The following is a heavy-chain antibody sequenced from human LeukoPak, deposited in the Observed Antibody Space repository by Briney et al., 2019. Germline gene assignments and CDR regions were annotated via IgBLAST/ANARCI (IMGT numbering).Heavy chain of an antibody. V-gene: IGHV4-59*08. J-gene: IGHJ4*02. Sequence: PSETLSLTCTVSGGSISGYWWSWIRQPPGKGLEWIGFIYNGGSNYNASLKSRVTISADTAKNQFSLKLISVTAADTAVYYCAEQGYWGQGTLVTVSS. CDR1: GGSISGYW. CDR2: IYNGGS. CDR3: AEQGY.